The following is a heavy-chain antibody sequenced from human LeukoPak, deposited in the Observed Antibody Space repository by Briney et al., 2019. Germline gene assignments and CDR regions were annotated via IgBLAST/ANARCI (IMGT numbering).Heavy chain of an antibody. D-gene: IGHD6-19*01. CDR2: IYYSGST. CDR3: ARQSGWYPHWYFDL. CDR1: GGSISSSSYY. Sequence: SETLSLTCTVSGGSISSSSYYWGWIRQPPGKGLEWIGSIYYSGSTYYNPSHKSRVTISVDTSKNQFSLKLSSVTAADTAVYYCARQSGWYPHWYFDLWGRGTLVTVSS. J-gene: IGHJ2*01. V-gene: IGHV4-39*01.